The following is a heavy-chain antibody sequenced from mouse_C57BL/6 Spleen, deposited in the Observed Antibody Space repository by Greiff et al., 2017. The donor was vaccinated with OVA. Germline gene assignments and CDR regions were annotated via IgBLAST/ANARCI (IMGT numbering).Heavy chain of an antibody. J-gene: IGHJ3*01. CDR2: INPSNGGT. V-gene: IGHV1-26*01. D-gene: IGHD3-2*02. Sequence: EVQLHQSGPELVKPGASVKISCKASGYTFTDYTMNWVKQSHGQSLEWIGDINPSNGGTSYNQKFKGKATLTGDKSSSTAYMELRSLTSEDSAVYDCERERSGYLAYWGQGTPVTVSA. CDR3: ERERSGYLAY. CDR1: GYTFTDYT.